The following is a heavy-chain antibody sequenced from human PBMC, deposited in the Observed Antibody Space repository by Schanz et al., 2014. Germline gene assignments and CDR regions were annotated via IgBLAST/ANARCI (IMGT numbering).Heavy chain of an antibody. CDR3: AKGMELLPVYFHY. Sequence: QVQLVESGGGVVQPWRSLRLSCAASGFTFSSNAMHWVRQAPGKGLEWVAVISYDGSIKYYADSVKGRFTISRDNSKNTLYLQMNSLRAEDTAVYYCAKGMELLPVYFHYWGQGTLVTVSS. D-gene: IGHD1-7*01. J-gene: IGHJ4*02. V-gene: IGHV3-30*04. CDR1: GFTFSSNA. CDR2: ISYDGSIK.